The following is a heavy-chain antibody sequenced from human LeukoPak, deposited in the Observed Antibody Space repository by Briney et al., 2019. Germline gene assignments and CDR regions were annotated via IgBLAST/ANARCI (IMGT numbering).Heavy chain of an antibody. J-gene: IGHJ4*02. CDR2: ISGSGDSA. Sequence: PGGSLRLSCAASGFTFSNYAIRWVRQAPGKGLEWLSGISGSGDSAYYADSVKGRFTISRDNSKNTLYLQMNSLRAEDTAVYYCARRSGIAVAGAFDYWGQGTLVTVSS. V-gene: IGHV3-23*01. D-gene: IGHD6-19*01. CDR3: ARRSGIAVAGAFDY. CDR1: GFTFSNYA.